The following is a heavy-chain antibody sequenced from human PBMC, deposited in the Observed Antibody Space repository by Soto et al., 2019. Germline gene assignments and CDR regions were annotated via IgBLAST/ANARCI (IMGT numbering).Heavy chain of an antibody. V-gene: IGHV3-30*18. Sequence: LRLSCAASGFTFSSYGMHWVRQAPGKGLEWVAVISYDGSNKYYADSVKGRFTISRDNSKNTLYLQMNSLRAEDTAVYYCAKDREYYDFWSGYPSVWGQGTTVTVSS. D-gene: IGHD3-3*01. CDR2: ISYDGSNK. CDR1: GFTFSSYG. J-gene: IGHJ6*02. CDR3: AKDREYYDFWSGYPSV.